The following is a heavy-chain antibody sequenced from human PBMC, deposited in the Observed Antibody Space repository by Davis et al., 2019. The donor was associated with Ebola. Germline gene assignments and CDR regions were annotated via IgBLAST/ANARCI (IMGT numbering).Heavy chain of an antibody. CDR2: IYYSGST. CDR3: ARGDCSGGSCYWYYYYYGMDV. Sequence: SETLSLTCTVSGGSISSSSYYWGWIRQPPGKGLEWIGSIYYSGSTYYNPSLKSRVTISVDTSKNQFSLKLSSVTAADTAVYYCARGDCSGGSCYWYYYYYGMDVWGQGTTVTVSS. J-gene: IGHJ6*02. CDR1: GGSISSSSYY. D-gene: IGHD2-15*01. V-gene: IGHV4-39*01.